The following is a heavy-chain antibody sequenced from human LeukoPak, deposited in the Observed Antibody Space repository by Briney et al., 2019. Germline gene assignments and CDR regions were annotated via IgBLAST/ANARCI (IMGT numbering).Heavy chain of an antibody. CDR1: GGSISSSSYY. CDR2: IYYSGST. CDR3: ASQGGSCSGGSCYRSFDY. V-gene: IGHV4-39*01. Sequence: SETLSLTCTVSGGSISSSSYYWGWIRQPPGKGLEWIGSIYYSGSTYYNPSLKSRVTISVDTSKNQFSLKLSSVTAADTAVYYCASQGGSCSGGSCYRSFDYWGQGTLVTVSS. D-gene: IGHD2-15*01. J-gene: IGHJ4*02.